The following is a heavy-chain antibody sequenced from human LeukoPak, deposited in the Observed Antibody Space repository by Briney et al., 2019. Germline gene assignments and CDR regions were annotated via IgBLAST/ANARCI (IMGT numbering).Heavy chain of an antibody. V-gene: IGHV4-39*01. CDR3: ARRGYSSGWYDY. Sequence: SETLSLTCTVSGGSISNSNSYWGWFRQPPGKGLEWIGSIYYTGTTNYNPSLKSRVTISVDTSKNQLPLKLSSVTAADTAVYYCARRGYSSGWYDYWGQGTLVTVSS. CDR2: IYYTGTT. D-gene: IGHD6-19*01. CDR1: GGSISNSNSY. J-gene: IGHJ4*02.